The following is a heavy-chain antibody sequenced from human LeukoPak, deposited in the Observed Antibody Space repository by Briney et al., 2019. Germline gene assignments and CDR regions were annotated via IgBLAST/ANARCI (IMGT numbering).Heavy chain of an antibody. CDR1: GSTFSDYY. D-gene: IGHD6-19*01. Sequence: GGSLRLSCAASGSTFSDYYMSWIRQAPGKGLEWGSYISSSGSTIYYADSVEGRFTISGDNAKNSLYLQMNSLRAEDTPVYYCARDSRTLPMRYSSGWTPYFDYWGHGTLITVSS. J-gene: IGHJ4*01. V-gene: IGHV3-11*01. CDR3: ARDSRTLPMRYSSGWTPYFDY. CDR2: ISSSGSTI.